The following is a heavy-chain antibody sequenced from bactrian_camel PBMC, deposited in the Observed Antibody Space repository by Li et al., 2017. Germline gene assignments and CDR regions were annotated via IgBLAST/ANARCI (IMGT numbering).Heavy chain of an antibody. Sequence: QLVESGGGLVQPGGSLRLSCAASGLIFRDHYMNWVRQAPGKGLEWVSNIKTPPGGPLYADSVKGRFTISRDNAKNTLYLQMDSLKPEDTALYYCAADISVNNPAAWLVQHQPEGTSGYWGQGTQVTVS. CDR2: IKTPPGGP. CDR3: AADISVNNPAAWLVQHQPEGTSGY. V-gene: IGHV3S28*01. J-gene: IGHJ6*01. D-gene: IGHD2*01. CDR1: GLIFRDHY.